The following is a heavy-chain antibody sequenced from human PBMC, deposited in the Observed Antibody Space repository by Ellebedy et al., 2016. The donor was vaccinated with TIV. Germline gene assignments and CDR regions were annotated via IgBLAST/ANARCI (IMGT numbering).Heavy chain of an antibody. CDR1: GFTFNNAW. CDR3: TTDSGYDFWSGYYVVPDY. J-gene: IGHJ4*02. V-gene: IGHV3-15*07. CDR2: IKSKTDGGTA. Sequence: PGGSLRLSCAVSGFTFNNAWMNWVRQAPGKGLEWVGRIKSKTDGGTADYAAPVKGRFTISRDDSKNTLNLQMNSLKTEDTAVYYCTTDSGYDFWSGYYVVPDYWGQGTLVTVSS. D-gene: IGHD3-3*01.